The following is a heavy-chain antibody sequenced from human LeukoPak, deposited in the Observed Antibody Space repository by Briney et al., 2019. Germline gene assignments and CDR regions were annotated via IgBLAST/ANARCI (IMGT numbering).Heavy chain of an antibody. D-gene: IGHD6-19*01. J-gene: IGHJ4*02. Sequence: ASVKVSCKACGHTFTSYGFTWVRQAPGQGLEWMGWIDTSNGNTNYAQKFQARATMTTDTSTSTAYMELRSLTSDDTAVYYCARDLRSLGTSGWYGGYWGQGTLVTVSS. CDR2: IDTSNGNT. CDR1: GHTFTSYG. V-gene: IGHV1-18*01. CDR3: ARDLRSLGTSGWYGGY.